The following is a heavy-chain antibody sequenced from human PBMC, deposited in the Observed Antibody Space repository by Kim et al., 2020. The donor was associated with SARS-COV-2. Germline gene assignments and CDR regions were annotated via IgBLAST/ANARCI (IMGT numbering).Heavy chain of an antibody. J-gene: IGHJ6*02. CDR1: GFTFSSYA. CDR2: ISGSGGST. Sequence: GGSLRLSCAASGFTFSSYAMSWVRQAPGKGLEWVSAISGSGGSTYYADSVKGRFTISRDNSKNTLYLQMNSLRAEDTAVYYCAKCEVRGVGPLAAHYGMDVWGQGTTVTVSS. D-gene: IGHD3-10*01. V-gene: IGHV3-23*01. CDR3: AKCEVRGVGPLAAHYGMDV.